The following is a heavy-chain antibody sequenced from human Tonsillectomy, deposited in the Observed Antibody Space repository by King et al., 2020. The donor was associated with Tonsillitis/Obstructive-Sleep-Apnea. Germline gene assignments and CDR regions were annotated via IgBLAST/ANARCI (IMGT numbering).Heavy chain of an antibody. D-gene: IGHD2-2*01. Sequence: QLVQSGAKVKKPGASVKVSCKASGYTFTNYGISWVRQAPGQGLEWMGWISAYSGNTNYAQKLQGRVTMTTDTSTSTAYMELRSLRSDDTAVYYWARDYCSTTSCYARYFDYWGQGTLVTVSS. V-gene: IGHV1-18*01. CDR2: ISAYSGNT. CDR3: ARDYCSTTSCYARYFDY. CDR1: GYTFTNYG. J-gene: IGHJ4*02.